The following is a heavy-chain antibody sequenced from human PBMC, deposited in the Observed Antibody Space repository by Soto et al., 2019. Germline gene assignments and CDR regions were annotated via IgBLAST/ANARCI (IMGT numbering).Heavy chain of an antibody. D-gene: IGHD2-8*01. J-gene: IGHJ6*02. Sequence: GASVKVSCKASGYSFTDYHIHWVRQAPGQGLEWLGRINPKSGGTSTAQKFQGWVTMTTDTSISTASMELTRLTSEDTAIYYCAMGDSKDCSNGVCYSFYNQDMDVWGQGTTVTVSS. CDR2: INPKSGGT. CDR1: GYSFTDYH. CDR3: AMGDSKDCSNGVCYSFYNQDMDV. V-gene: IGHV1-2*04.